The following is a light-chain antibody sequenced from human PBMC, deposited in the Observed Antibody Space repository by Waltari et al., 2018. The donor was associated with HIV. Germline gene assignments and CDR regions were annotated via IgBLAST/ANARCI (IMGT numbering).Light chain of an antibody. V-gene: IGKV3-20*01. CDR1: QSIRRDC. CDR3: QQYDRTPLT. CDR2: GVS. J-gene: IGKJ4*01. Sequence: DIVLMTPSGTTSLSPGERATTPCRASQSIRRDCLAWYQQKPGQPPRLLMFGVSSRAAGVPGMFSGSGSGTDFTLTISILEPEDFAVYYYQQYDRTPLTFGEGTRLEIK.